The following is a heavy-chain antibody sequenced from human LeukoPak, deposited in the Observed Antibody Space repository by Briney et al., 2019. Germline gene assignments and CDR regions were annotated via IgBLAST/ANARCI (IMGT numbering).Heavy chain of an antibody. CDR2: IYHSGST. J-gene: IGHJ5*02. CDR1: GGSISSGGYS. D-gene: IGHD2-2*02. CDR3: ARGGGEYCSSTICYSWFDP. V-gene: IGHV4-30-2*01. Sequence: SETLSLTCAVSGGSISSGGYSWSWIRQPPGKGLEWIGYIYHSGSTYYNPSLKSRVTISVDRSKNQFSLKLSSVTAADTAVYYCARGGGEYCSSTICYSWFDPWGQGTLVTVSS.